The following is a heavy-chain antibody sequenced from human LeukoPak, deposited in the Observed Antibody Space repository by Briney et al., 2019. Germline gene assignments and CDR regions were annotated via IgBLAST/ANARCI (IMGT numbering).Heavy chain of an antibody. CDR1: GYTFTSYG. Sequence: GASVKVSCKASGYTFTSYGISWVRQAPGQGLEWMGWISAYNGNTNYAQKLQGRVTMTTDTSTSTAYMELRSLRSDDTAVYYCARDQGLWFGELSFEAAFDYWGQGTLVTVSS. CDR3: ARDQGLWFGELSFEAAFDY. J-gene: IGHJ4*02. V-gene: IGHV1-18*01. CDR2: ISAYNGNT. D-gene: IGHD3-10*01.